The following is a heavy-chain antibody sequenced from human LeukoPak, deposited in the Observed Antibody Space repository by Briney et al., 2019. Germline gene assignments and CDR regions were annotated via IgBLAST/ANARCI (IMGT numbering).Heavy chain of an antibody. V-gene: IGHV1-69*02. D-gene: IGHD7-27*01. J-gene: IGHJ4*02. CDR2: FIPILGIA. CDR3: ASPRRGAKRWGYYFDY. Sequence: SVKVSCKASGGTFSSYTISWVRQAPGQGLEWMGRFIPILGIANYAQKFQGRVTITADKSTSTAYMELSSLRSEDTAVYYCASPRRGAKRWGYYFDYWGQGTLVTVSS. CDR1: GGTFSSYT.